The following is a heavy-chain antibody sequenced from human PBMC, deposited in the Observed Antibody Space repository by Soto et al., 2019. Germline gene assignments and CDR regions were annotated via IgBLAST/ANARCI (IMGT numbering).Heavy chain of an antibody. CDR3: AREPHYYDHSGITDY. CDR1: GFTFDNFA. D-gene: IGHD3-22*01. J-gene: IGHJ4*02. Sequence: EVHLVESGGGLVKPGGSLRLSCAASGFTFDNFAMNWVRQAPGKGLEWVSSISSRSDYIYYADSVKGRFSISRDNDKNLLYLQMSSLRVDDTAMYYCAREPHYYDHSGITDYWGQGTLVTVS. V-gene: IGHV3-21*06. CDR2: ISSRSDYI.